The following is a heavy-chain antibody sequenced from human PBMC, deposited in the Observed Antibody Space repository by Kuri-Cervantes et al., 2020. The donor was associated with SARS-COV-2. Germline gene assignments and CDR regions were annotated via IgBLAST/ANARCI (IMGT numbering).Heavy chain of an antibody. V-gene: IGHV5-51*01. J-gene: IGHJ3*02. CDR2: IYPGDSDT. CDR3: ATQLGGVEYSSSGSGAFDI. CDR1: GYSFTSYW. Sequence: GESLKISCKGSGYSFTSYWIGWVRQMPGKGLEWMGIIYPGDSDTRYSPSFQGQVTISAAKSISTAYLQWSSLKASDTAMYYCATQLGGVEYSSSGSGAFDIWGQGTMVTVSS. D-gene: IGHD6-6*01.